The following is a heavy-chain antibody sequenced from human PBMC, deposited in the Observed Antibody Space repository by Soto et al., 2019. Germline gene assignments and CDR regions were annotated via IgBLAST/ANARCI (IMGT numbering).Heavy chain of an antibody. CDR1: GYTFTSYG. CDR3: ASFFYDSSGYSRESYYYYGMDV. CDR2: ISAYNGNT. D-gene: IGHD3-22*01. J-gene: IGHJ6*02. V-gene: IGHV1-8*02. Sequence: ASVKVSCKASGYTFTSYGISWVRQAPGQGLEWMGWISAYNGNTGYAQKFQGRVTMTRNTSISTAYMELSSLRSEDTAVYYCASFFYDSSGYSRESYYYYGMDVWGQGTTVTVSS.